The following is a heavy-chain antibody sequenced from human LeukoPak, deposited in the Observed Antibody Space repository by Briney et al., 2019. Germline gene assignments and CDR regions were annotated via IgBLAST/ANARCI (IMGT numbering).Heavy chain of an antibody. Sequence: ASVKVSCKASGYTFTSSGISWVRQAPGQGLEWMGWINGYNGNTNYEQQFQGRVTMTTDTSTSTAYMELRSLRSDDTAVYYCARDRKFASSGWYVGLDWFDPWGQGTLVTVSS. D-gene: IGHD6-19*01. CDR2: INGYNGNT. CDR3: ARDRKFASSGWYVGLDWFDP. J-gene: IGHJ5*02. CDR1: GYTFTSSG. V-gene: IGHV1-18*01.